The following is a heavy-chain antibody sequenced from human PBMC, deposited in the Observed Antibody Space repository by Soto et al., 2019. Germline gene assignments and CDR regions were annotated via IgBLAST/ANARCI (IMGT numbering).Heavy chain of an antibody. V-gene: IGHV1-69*04. CDR2: IIPLLDIA. Sequence: SVKVSCKASGDTFRNEIITWVRQAPGQGLEWMGRIIPLLDIANYAPKFQGRVTLTADKSTSTAYMELNSLRSEDTAVYFCVRDSPIGNTYSGYDGFDHWGQGTLVTVSS. J-gene: IGHJ4*02. CDR3: VRDSPIGNTYSGYDGFDH. D-gene: IGHD5-12*01. CDR1: GDTFRNEI.